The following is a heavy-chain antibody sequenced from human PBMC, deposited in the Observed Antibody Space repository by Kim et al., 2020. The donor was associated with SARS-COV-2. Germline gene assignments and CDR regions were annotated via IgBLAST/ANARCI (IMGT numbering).Heavy chain of an antibody. D-gene: IGHD4-17*01. J-gene: IGHJ4*01. V-gene: IGHV3-30*18. CDR2: ISYDGSNK. Sequence: GGSLRLSCAASGFTFSSYGMHWVRQAPGKGLEWVAVISYDGSNKYYADSVKGRFTISRDNSKNTLYLQMNSLRAEDTAVYYCAKEYTVTSFQYYFDYWG. CDR3: AKEYTVTSFQYYFDY. CDR1: GFTFSSYG.